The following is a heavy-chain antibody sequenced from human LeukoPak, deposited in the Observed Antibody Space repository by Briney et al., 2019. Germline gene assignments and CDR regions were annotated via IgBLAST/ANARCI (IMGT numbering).Heavy chain of an antibody. V-gene: IGHV3-9*01. CDR1: GFTFSSYA. CDR3: AKDSYSSSWYVAFDI. D-gene: IGHD6-13*01. CDR2: ISWNSGSI. J-gene: IGHJ3*02. Sequence: HPGGSLRLSCAASGFTFSSYAMSWVRQAPGKGLEWVSGISWNSGSIGYADSVKGRFTISRDNAKNSLYLQMNSLRAEDTALYYCAKDSYSSSWYVAFDIWGQGTMVTVSS.